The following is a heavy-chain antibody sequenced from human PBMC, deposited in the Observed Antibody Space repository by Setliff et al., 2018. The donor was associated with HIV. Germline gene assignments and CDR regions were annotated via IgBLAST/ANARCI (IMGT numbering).Heavy chain of an antibody. D-gene: IGHD3-22*01. J-gene: IGHJ3*02. CDR1: GGSISTYY. Sequence: SETLSLTCHVSGGSISTYYWSWIRQPPGKGLEWLGYVSYSGGTNFNPSLESRLAMSVDMSKNHFSLKLRSVTAADTAVYYCARHGHFYDSSSSDAFDIWGHGTMVTVSS. V-gene: IGHV4-59*08. CDR2: VSYSGGT. CDR3: ARHGHFYDSSSSDAFDI.